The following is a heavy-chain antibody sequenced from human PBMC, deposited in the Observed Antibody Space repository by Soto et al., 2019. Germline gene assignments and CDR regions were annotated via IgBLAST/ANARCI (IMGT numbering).Heavy chain of an antibody. D-gene: IGHD1-1*01. Sequence: LSLTCTVSGYPINSYSRNCIRHPPGKGPEWIGYIYYSSSTNYSPSFQGHVTIPADKSISTAYLQWSSLKASDTAMYYCAKPRKGAGTTVHSFDIWGQGTMVTVSS. CDR1: GYPINSYS. J-gene: IGHJ3*02. CDR2: IYYSSST. CDR3: AKPRKGAGTTVHSFDI. V-gene: IGHV4-59*12.